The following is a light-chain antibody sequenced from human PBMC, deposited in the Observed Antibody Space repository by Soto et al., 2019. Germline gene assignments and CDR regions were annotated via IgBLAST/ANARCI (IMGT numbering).Light chain of an antibody. CDR3: QQTYTAPRT. J-gene: IGKJ1*01. Sequence: DIQMTQSPSSLSASVGDRVTITCRASQSITICLYWYQQQPGKAPRLLIYGASTLQTGVPSRFSGSGSMTDFTLTISDLQPEDLATDYCQQTYTAPRTFGQGTKVDI. V-gene: IGKV1-39*01. CDR2: GAS. CDR1: QSITIC.